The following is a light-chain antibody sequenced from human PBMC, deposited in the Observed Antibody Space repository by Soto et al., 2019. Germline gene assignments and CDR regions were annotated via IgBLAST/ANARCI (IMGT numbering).Light chain of an antibody. CDR1: QSLSSNY. CDR3: QQFGY. Sequence: EIVLTQSPGALSLSPGERAILSCRASQSLSSNYLAWYQQKPGQAPRLLIYATSSRATGIPDRFSASGSGTACTLTISRLEPEDSAVYYCQQFGYFGGGTKVEIK. CDR2: ATS. V-gene: IGKV3-20*01. J-gene: IGKJ4*01.